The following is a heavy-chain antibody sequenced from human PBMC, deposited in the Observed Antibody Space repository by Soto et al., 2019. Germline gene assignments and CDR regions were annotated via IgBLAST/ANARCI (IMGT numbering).Heavy chain of an antibody. CDR1: GFTFSSYG. D-gene: IGHD6-13*01. CDR2: IWYDGSNK. J-gene: IGHJ6*02. Sequence: ESGGGVVQPGRSLRLSCAASGFTFSSYGMHWVRQAPGKGLEWVAVIWYDGSNKYYADSVKGRFTISRDNSKNTLYLQMTSLRAEDTAVYYCARVGGKGSSSWLYGLDVWGQGTTVTVSS. CDR3: ARVGGKGSSSWLYGLDV. V-gene: IGHV3-33*01.